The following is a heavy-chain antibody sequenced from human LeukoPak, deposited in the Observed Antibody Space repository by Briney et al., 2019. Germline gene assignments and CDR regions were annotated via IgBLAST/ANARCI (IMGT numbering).Heavy chain of an antibody. CDR3: ARDLRSGSYYDYYYYMDV. J-gene: IGHJ6*03. V-gene: IGHV1-18*01. Sequence: ASVNASCKASGYTFTSYGISWVRQAPRQGLEWMGWICAYNGNTNYAQKLHGRVTMTTDTSTSTAYMELRSLRSDDTAVYYCARDLRSGSYYDYYYYMDVWGKGTTVTVSS. D-gene: IGHD1-26*01. CDR1: GYTFTSYG. CDR2: ICAYNGNT.